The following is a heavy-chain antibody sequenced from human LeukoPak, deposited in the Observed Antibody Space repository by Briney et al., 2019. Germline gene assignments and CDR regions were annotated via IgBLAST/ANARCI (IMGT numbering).Heavy chain of an antibody. J-gene: IGHJ4*02. V-gene: IGHV3-21*01. Sequence: GGSLRLSCAASGFTFSSYSMNWVHQAPGKGLEWVSSISSSSSYIYYADSVKGRFTISRDNSKNTLYLQMNSLRAEDTAVYYCAKARLRYGSGSYGIDYWGQGTLVTVSS. CDR1: GFTFSSYS. D-gene: IGHD3-10*01. CDR3: AKARLRYGSGSYGIDY. CDR2: ISSSSSYI.